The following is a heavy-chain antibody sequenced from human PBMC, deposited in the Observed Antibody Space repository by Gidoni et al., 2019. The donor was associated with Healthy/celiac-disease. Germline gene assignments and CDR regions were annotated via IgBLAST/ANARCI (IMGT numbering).Heavy chain of an antibody. CDR3: ARDLAEWGFDY. D-gene: IGHD1-26*01. J-gene: IGHJ4*02. Sequence: EVQLVASGGGLLKHGGSLRLSCSASGFTVSSNYMSWVRQAPGKWLEWVPVMYSGGSTYYADSVKGRCTISRDNSKNTLYLQMNSLRAEDTAVDYCARDLAEWGFDYWGQGTLVTVSS. V-gene: IGHV3-53*01. CDR1: GFTVSSNY. CDR2: MYSGGST.